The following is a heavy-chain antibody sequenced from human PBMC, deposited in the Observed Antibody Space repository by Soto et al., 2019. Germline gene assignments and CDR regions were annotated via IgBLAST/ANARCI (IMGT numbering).Heavy chain of an antibody. CDR2: IYPGDSDT. V-gene: IGHV5-51*01. Sequence: GEALNLSCTGSGYSFTSYWIGWVRQMPGKGLEWMGIIYPGDSDTRYSPSFQGQVTISADKSISTAYLQWSSLKASDTAMYYCARHIRDDFWSGSGLISYYYGMDVWGQGTTVTVSS. CDR1: GYSFTSYW. D-gene: IGHD3-3*01. CDR3: ARHIRDDFWSGSGLISYYYGMDV. J-gene: IGHJ6*02.